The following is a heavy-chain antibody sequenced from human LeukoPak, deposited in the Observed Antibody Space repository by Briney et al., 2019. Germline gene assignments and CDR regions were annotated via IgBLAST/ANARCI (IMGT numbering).Heavy chain of an antibody. CDR3: ANGPWGVAARIDY. V-gene: IGHV3-11*01. D-gene: IGHD6-6*01. Sequence: PGGSLRLSCAASGFTFSDYYMSWIRQAPGKGLEWVSYISSSGSTIYYADSVRGRFTISRDNAKNSLYLQMNSLRAEDTAVYYCANGPWGVAARIDYWGQGTLVTVSS. CDR2: ISSSGSTI. CDR1: GFTFSDYY. J-gene: IGHJ4*02.